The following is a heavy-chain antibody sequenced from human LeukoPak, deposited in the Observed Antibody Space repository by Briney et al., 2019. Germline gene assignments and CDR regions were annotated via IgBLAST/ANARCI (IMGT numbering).Heavy chain of an antibody. CDR2: ISGSGGST. CDR3: AKKLVPYYYDSSGYS. Sequence: PGGSLRLSCAASGFTFSRYAMSWVRQAPEKGLEWVSAISGSGGSTYYADSVKGRFTISRDNSKNTLYLQMNSLRAEDTAVYYCAKKLVPYYYDSSGYSWGQGTLVTVSS. CDR1: GFTFSRYA. V-gene: IGHV3-23*01. D-gene: IGHD3-22*01. J-gene: IGHJ5*02.